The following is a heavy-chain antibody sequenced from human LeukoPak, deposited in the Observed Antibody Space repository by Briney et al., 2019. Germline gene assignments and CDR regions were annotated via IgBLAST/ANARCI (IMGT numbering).Heavy chain of an antibody. D-gene: IGHD1-26*01. CDR3: ARMYSGSYSRDAFDI. CDR2: IRYDGSNK. CDR1: GFTFSSYG. V-gene: IGHV3-30*02. J-gene: IGHJ3*02. Sequence: GGSLRLSCAASGFTFSSYGMHWVRQAPGKGLEWVAFIRYDGSNKYYADSVKGRFTISRDNSKNTLYLQMNSLRAEDTAVYYCARMYSGSYSRDAFDIWGQGTMVTVSS.